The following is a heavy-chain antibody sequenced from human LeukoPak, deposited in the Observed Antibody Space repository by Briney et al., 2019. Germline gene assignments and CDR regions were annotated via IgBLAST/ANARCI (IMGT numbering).Heavy chain of an antibody. CDR2: TYYSGST. D-gene: IGHD6-19*01. Sequence: SETLSLTCTVSGGSISSHYWSWIRQPPGKGLEWIGYTYYSGSTNYNPSLKSRVTISVDTSKNQFSLKLSSVTAADTAVYYCAGDIRTGYSSDWYFDLWGRGTLVTVSS. V-gene: IGHV4-59*11. CDR3: AGDIRTGYSSDWYFDL. J-gene: IGHJ2*01. CDR1: GGSISSHY.